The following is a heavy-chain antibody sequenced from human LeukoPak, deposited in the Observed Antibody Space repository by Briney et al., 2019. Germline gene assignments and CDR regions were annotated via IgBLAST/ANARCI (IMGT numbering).Heavy chain of an antibody. D-gene: IGHD4-11*01. CDR2: IRYDGSNK. CDR3: SKASDTNYYNHGDY. J-gene: IGHJ4*02. CDR1: RFTFRTYG. V-gene: IGHV3-30*02. Sequence: GGSLRLSCAASRFTFRTYGMHWVRQAPGKGLEWVAFIRYDGSNKYYADSVKGRFTISRDNSKNTLFLQMNSLRAEDTAVYYCSKASDTNYYNHGDYRGQGTLVTVSS.